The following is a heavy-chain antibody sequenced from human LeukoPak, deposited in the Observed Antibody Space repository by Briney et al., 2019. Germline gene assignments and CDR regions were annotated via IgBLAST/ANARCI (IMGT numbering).Heavy chain of an antibody. Sequence: SETLSLTCTVSGGSISSGDYYWSWIRQPPGKGLEWIGYIYYSGSTYYNPSLKSRVTISVDTSKNQFSLKLSSVTAADTAVYYCARDRPYGSGEGMEYYFDYWGQGTLSPSPQ. CDR1: GGSISSGDYY. V-gene: IGHV4-30-4*01. J-gene: IGHJ4*02. D-gene: IGHD3-10*01. CDR3: ARDRPYGSGEGMEYYFDY. CDR2: IYYSGST.